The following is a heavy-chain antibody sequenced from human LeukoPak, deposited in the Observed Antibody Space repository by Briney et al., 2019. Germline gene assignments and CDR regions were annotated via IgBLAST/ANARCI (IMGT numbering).Heavy chain of an antibody. CDR2: IIPIFGTA. CDR3: ARDLAYCGGDCYSDDAFDI. CDR1: GGTFSSYA. V-gene: IGHV1-69*05. J-gene: IGHJ3*02. Sequence: SVKVSCKASGGTFSSYAISWVRQAPGQGLEWMGRIIPIFGTANYAQKFQGRVTITTDESTSTAYMELSSLRAEDTAVYYCARDLAYCGGDCYSDDAFDIWGQGTMVTVSS. D-gene: IGHD2-21*01.